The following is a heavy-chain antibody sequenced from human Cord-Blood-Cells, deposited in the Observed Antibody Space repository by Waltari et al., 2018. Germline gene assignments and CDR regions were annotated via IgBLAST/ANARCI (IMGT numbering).Heavy chain of an antibody. CDR3: ARVGSSSWSPDDAFDI. CDR1: GGTFSSYA. J-gene: IGHJ3*02. V-gene: IGHV1-69*09. Sequence: QVQLVQSGAEVKKPGSSVKVSCKASGGTFSSYAISWVRQAPGQGLEWMGRIIPILGIANYAQKFQGRVTITADKSTSTAYMGLSSLRSEDTAVYYCARVGSSSWSPDDAFDIWGQGTMVTVSS. CDR2: IIPILGIA. D-gene: IGHD6-13*01.